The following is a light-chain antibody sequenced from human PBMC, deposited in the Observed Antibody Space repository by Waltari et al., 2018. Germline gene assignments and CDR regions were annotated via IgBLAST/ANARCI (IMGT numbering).Light chain of an antibody. V-gene: IGKV1-39*01. Sequence: DIQMTQSPSSLSASVGDRVTITCRASQSISSYLNWYQQKPGKAPKLLIYAASSWQSGVPSRFSGSGSGTDFTLTISSLQPEDFATYYCQQSYSTPQRTFGQGTKVEIK. CDR3: QQSYSTPQRT. CDR2: AAS. J-gene: IGKJ1*01. CDR1: QSISSY.